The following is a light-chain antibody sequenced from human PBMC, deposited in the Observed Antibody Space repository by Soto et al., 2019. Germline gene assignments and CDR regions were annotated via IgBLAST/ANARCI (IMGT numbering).Light chain of an antibody. CDR3: QQYNNWPPPQA. V-gene: IGKV3-15*01. Sequence: EIVMTQSPATLSVSPGERATLSCRASQSVSSNLAWYQQKPGQAPRILIYGASTRATGIPARFSGSGSGTEFTLTISSLQSEDFAVYYCQQYNNWPPPQAFGQGTKLEIK. CDR2: GAS. J-gene: IGKJ2*01. CDR1: QSVSSN.